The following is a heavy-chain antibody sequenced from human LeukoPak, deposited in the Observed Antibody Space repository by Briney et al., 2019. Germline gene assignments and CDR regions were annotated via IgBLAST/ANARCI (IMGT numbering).Heavy chain of an antibody. J-gene: IGHJ6*02. V-gene: IGHV3-20*04. D-gene: IGHD1-26*01. Sequence: PGGSLRLSCAASGFTFEHHGMAWVRQVPGKGLEWVAGLSWNSEVIVYADSVKGRFTVSRDNAKGSLFLQMNSLRAEDAALYYCATVGYYSGMDVWGPGTSVTVSS. CDR2: LSWNSEVI. CDR3: ATVGYYSGMDV. CDR1: GFTFEHHG.